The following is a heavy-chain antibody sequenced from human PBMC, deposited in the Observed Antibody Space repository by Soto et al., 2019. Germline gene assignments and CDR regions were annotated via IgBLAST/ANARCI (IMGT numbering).Heavy chain of an antibody. J-gene: IGHJ4*02. CDR1: GFTFSRYG. CDR2: VNAGGEQ. Sequence: QVQLVEAGGGVVQPGGSLRLSCTASGFTFSRYGMHWVRLAPGKGLEWVAVVNAGGEQHSGDSVKGRFTISRDNSTNALYLKMDSPRAEYTDVYYGASDDDNTDNVLDFWGQGNLVTVSS. CDR3: ASDDDNTDNVLDF. V-gene: IGHV3-30*06. D-gene: IGHD1-1*01.